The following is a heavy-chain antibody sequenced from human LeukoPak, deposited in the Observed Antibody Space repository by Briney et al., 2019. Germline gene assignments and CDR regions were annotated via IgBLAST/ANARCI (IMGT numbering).Heavy chain of an antibody. V-gene: IGHV3-21*01. Sequence: GGSLRLSCAASGFTFSSYAMSWVRQAPGKGLEWVSSISSSSSYIYYADSVKGRFTISRDNAKNSLYLQMNSLRAEDTAVYYCARDHWSGYAFDYWGQGTLVTVSS. CDR2: ISSSSSYI. J-gene: IGHJ4*02. CDR3: ARDHWSGYAFDY. CDR1: GFTFSSYA. D-gene: IGHD3-3*01.